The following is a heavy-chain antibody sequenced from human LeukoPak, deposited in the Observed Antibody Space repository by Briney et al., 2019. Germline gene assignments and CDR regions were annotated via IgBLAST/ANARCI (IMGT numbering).Heavy chain of an antibody. CDR2: INPDGTST. J-gene: IGHJ4*02. D-gene: IGHD1-14*01. CDR1: GFTFSDYW. Sequence: GGSLRLSCAAPGFTFSDYWMYWVRQAPGKGPAWVSRINPDGTSTSYTDPVKGRFTISRDNAKNTLYLQISSVRAEDTAVYYCARDMWGTCDYWGQGTLVTVSS. CDR3: ARDMWGTCDY. V-gene: IGHV3-74*01.